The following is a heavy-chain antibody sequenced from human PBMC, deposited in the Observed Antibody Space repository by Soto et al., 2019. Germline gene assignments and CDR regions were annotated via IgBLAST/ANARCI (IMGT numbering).Heavy chain of an antibody. Sequence: SVKVSCKASGGTFSSYAISWVRQAPGQGLEWMGGIIPIFGTANYAQKFQGRVTMTEDTSTDTAYMELSSLRSEDTAVYYCATTSSGLVYYYYGMDVWGQGTTVTVSS. CDR2: IIPIFGTA. CDR3: ATTSSGLVYYYYGMDV. CDR1: GGTFSSYA. J-gene: IGHJ6*02. D-gene: IGHD3-22*01. V-gene: IGHV1-69*06.